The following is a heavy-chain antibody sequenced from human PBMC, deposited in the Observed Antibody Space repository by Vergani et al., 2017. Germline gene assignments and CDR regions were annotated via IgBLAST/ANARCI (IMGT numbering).Heavy chain of an antibody. CDR3: ARDGYNSGLDY. V-gene: IGHV4-61*02. CDR2: IYTSGST. D-gene: IGHD5-24*01. CDR1: GGPISSGSHY. J-gene: IGHJ4*01. Sequence: QVQLQESGPGLVKPSQTLSLTCTVLGGPISSGSHYWSWIRQPAGKGLEWIGRIYTSGSTNYNPSLKSRVTISIDTSKNQFSLKVNSMTAADPAVYYCARDGYNSGLDYWGQGALVTVSS.